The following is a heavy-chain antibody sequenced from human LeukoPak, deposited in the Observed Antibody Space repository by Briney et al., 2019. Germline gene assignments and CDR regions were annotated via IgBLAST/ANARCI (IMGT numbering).Heavy chain of an antibody. CDR3: ARTQHYDFWSGYYGDY. V-gene: IGHV4-61*02. Sequence: SQTLSLTCTVSGGSISSGSYYWSWIRQPAGKGLEWIGRIYTSGSTNYNPSLKSRVTISVDTSKNQFSLKLSSVTAADTAVYYCARTQHYDFWSGYYGDYWGQGTLVIVSS. J-gene: IGHJ4*02. D-gene: IGHD3-3*01. CDR2: IYTSGST. CDR1: GGSISSGSYY.